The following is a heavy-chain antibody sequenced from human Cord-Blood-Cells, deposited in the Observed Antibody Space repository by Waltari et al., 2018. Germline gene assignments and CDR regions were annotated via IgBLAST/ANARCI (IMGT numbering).Heavy chain of an antibody. J-gene: IGHJ4*02. CDR1: GGSFSGYY. CDR2: INHSGST. V-gene: IGHV4-34*01. Sequence: QVQLQQWGAGLLKPSETLSLTCAVYGGSFSGYYWSWIRQPPGKGLEWIGEINHSGSTNYNPSLKSRGTISVDTSKNQFSLKLSSVTAADTAVYYCARGRVGVYFDYWGQGTLVTVAS. D-gene: IGHD3-10*01. CDR3: ARGRVGVYFDY.